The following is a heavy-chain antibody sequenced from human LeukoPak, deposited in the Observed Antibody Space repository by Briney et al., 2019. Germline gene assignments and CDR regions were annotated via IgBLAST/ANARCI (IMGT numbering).Heavy chain of an antibody. CDR3: ARDPSTMTTPDY. V-gene: IGHV4-34*01. CDR2: INHSGST. D-gene: IGHD4-17*01. J-gene: IGHJ4*02. Sequence: SETLSLTCAVYGGSFSGYYWSWIRQPPGKGLEWIGEINHSGSTNYNPSLKSRVTISVHTSKNQLFLKLSSVTAADTAVYYCARDPSTMTTPDYWGQGTLVTVSS. CDR1: GGSFSGYY.